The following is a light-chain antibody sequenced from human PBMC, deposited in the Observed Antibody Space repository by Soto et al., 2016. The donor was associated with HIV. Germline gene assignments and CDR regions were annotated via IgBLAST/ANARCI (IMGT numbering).Light chain of an antibody. J-gene: IGKJ1*01. CDR2: DAS. CDR3: QQSSRTPRT. Sequence: DIQMTQSPSSQSLSIGDRVSITCRASQSISTYLHWYQQKPGRAPKLLIYDASSLQSGVPSRFSGRGSGTDFTLTISDLQHEDLATYYCQQSSRTPRTFGQGTKVEI. CDR1: QSISTY. V-gene: IGKV1-39*01.